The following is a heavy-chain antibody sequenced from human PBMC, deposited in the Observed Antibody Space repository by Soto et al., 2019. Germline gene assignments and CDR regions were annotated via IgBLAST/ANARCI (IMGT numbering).Heavy chain of an antibody. CDR2: INPTLDST. Sequence: QEKVVQSGPAMKEPGSSVKVSCRASGIMSSGYGFSWVRQAPGQGLQWVGVINPTLDSTHYAQNLQGRVYITVDKSTDTAYLEVTSLRLEDTAIYFCATMKRARLDSWGRGTVVTVSS. J-gene: IGHJ4*02. CDR3: ATMKRARLDS. CDR1: GIMSSGYG. V-gene: IGHV1-69*06. D-gene: IGHD6-25*01.